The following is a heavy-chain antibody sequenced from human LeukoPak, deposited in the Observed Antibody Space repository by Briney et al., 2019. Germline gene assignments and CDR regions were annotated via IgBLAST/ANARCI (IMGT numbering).Heavy chain of an antibody. CDR2: ISGSGGST. Sequence: GGSLRLSCAASGFTFSSYAMSWVRQAPGKGLEWVSAISGSGGSTYYADSVKGRFTISRDNSKNTLYLQMNSLRAEDTAVYYCLSEQWLVRGENYWGQGTLVTVSS. D-gene: IGHD6-19*01. J-gene: IGHJ4*02. CDR3: LSEQWLVRGENY. V-gene: IGHV3-23*01. CDR1: GFTFSSYA.